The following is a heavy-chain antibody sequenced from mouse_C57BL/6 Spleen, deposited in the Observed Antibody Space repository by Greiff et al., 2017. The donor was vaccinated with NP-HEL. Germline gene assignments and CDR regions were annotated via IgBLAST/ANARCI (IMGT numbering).Heavy chain of an antibody. V-gene: IGHV14-4*01. Sequence: EVQLQQSGAELVRPGASVKLSCTASGFNIKDDYMHWVKQRPEQGLEWIGWIDPENGDTEYASKFQGKATITADTSSNTAYLQLSSLTSEDTAVYYCNTFRYYGSSLYAMDYWGQGTSVTVSS. CDR2: IDPENGDT. CDR3: NTFRYYGSSLYAMDY. J-gene: IGHJ4*01. D-gene: IGHD1-1*01. CDR1: GFNIKDDY.